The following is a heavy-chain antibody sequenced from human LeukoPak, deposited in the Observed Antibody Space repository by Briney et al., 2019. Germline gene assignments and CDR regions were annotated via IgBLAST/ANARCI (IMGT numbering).Heavy chain of an antibody. D-gene: IGHD3-9*01. V-gene: IGHV4-38-2*01. CDR3: ARSPIVTGYYTRWYFDL. CDR1: GCSISSGYY. J-gene: IGHJ2*01. CDR2: IYHSGNS. Sequence: SETLSLTCAVSGCSISSGYYWGWIRQPPGEGLEWIGSIYHSGNSYYNPSLKSRVTISVDTSKNQLSLKMSSVTAADTAVHYCARSPIVTGYYTRWYFDLWGRGTLVTVSS.